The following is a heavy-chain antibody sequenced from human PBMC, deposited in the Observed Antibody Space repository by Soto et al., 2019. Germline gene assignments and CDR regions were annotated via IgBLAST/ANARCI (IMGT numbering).Heavy chain of an antibody. CDR2: INAGNGNT. J-gene: IGHJ4*02. V-gene: IGHV1-3*01. D-gene: IGHD2-15*01. Sequence: QVQLVQSGAEVKKPGASVKVSCKASGYTFTSYAMHWVRQAPGQRLEWMGWINAGNGNTKYSQKFQGRVTITRAPSARTAYMELSSLRSEDTAVYYCARGPGGPDGPGDYWGQGTLVTVSS. CDR3: ARGPGGPDGPGDY. CDR1: GYTFTSYA.